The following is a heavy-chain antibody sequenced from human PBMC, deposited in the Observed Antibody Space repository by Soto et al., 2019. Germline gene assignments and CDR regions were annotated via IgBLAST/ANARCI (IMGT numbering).Heavy chain of an antibody. CDR2: ISGGAGTT. D-gene: IGHD2-2*01. V-gene: IGHV3-23*01. CDR3: AKDETYCSSVSCPPYGMDV. J-gene: IGHJ6*02. CDR1: GFTFSDYA. Sequence: GGSLRLSCAASGFTFSDYAMNWVRQAPGKGLEWVSVISGGAGTTYYTDSVQGRFTISRDNSKNTRYPQMNSLRVEDTAVYYCAKDETYCSSVSCPPYGMDVWGQGTTVTV.